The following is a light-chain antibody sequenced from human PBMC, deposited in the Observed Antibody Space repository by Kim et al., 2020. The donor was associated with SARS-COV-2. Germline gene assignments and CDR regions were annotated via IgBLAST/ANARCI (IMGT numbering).Light chain of an antibody. CDR3: QQRSSWPRT. CDR1: QSVRSS. V-gene: IGKV3-11*01. CDR2: GAS. Sequence: LSPGERATLSCRASQSVRSSLAWYQQKPGQSPRLLIYGASTRATGIPASFSGSGSGTEFTLTISSLESEDFAVYYCQQRSSWPRTFGQGTKVDIK. J-gene: IGKJ1*01.